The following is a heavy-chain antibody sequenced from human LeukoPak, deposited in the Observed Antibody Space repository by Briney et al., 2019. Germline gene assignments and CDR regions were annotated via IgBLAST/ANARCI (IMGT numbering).Heavy chain of an antibody. Sequence: SETLSLTCTVSGGSISNYYWSWIRQPPGKGLEWVGHIFFTGTTNYNPSLKSRVTISLSTSKNQFSLTLSSVTAADTAIYYCARDSSAPRSYFALDVWGQGTTVTVSS. D-gene: IGHD6-19*01. J-gene: IGHJ6*01. CDR2: IFFTGTT. V-gene: IGHV4-59*01. CDR1: GGSISNYY. CDR3: ARDSSAPRSYFALDV.